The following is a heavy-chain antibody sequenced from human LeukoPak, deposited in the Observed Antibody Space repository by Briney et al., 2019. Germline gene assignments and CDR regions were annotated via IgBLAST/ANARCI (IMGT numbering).Heavy chain of an antibody. D-gene: IGHD2-2*01. J-gene: IGHJ4*02. Sequence: GSVKVSGKASGYTFTSNYMHWVRQAPGQGLEWMGIIHPTGGNTNYAQKFQGRVAMTRDTSTSTVYMELSSLRSEDTAIYYCARDCSSTRCQGPVFDNWGQGTLVTVSS. V-gene: IGHV1-46*01. CDR2: IHPTGGNT. CDR1: GYTFTSNY. CDR3: ARDCSSTRCQGPVFDN.